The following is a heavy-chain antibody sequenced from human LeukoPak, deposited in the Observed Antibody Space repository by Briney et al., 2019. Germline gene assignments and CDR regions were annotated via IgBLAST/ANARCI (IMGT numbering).Heavy chain of an antibody. J-gene: IGHJ4*02. Sequence: PSETLSLTCTVSGGSISSSSYYWGWIRQPPGKGLEWIGSIYYSGSTYYNPFLKSRVTISVDTSKNQFSLKLSSVTAADTAVYYCASPLGTSLDYWGQGTLVTVSS. CDR3: ASPLGTSLDY. CDR2: IYYSGST. V-gene: IGHV4-39*01. CDR1: GGSISSSSYY. D-gene: IGHD1-1*01.